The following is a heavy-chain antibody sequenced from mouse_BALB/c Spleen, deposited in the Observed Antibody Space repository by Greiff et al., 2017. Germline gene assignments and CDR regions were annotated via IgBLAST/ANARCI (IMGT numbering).Heavy chain of an antibody. CDR1: GFTFSSYT. CDR2: ISNGGGST. J-gene: IGHJ2*01. V-gene: IGHV5-12-2*01. Sequence: EVQLVESGGGLVQPGGSLKLSCAASGFTFSSYTMSWVRQTPEKRLEWVAYISNGGGSTYYPDTVKGRFTISRDNAKNTLYLQMSSLKSEDTAMYYCARHGGFKYYFDYWGQGTTLTVSS. CDR3: ARHGGFKYYFDY.